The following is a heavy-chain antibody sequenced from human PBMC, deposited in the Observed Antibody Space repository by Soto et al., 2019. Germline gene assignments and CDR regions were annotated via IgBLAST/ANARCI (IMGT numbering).Heavy chain of an antibody. Sequence: EVQLVESGGGLVKPGGSLRLSCAASGFTFSSYSMNWVRQAPGKGLEWVSSISSSSSYIYYADSVKGRFTISRDNAKNSLYLQMNSLRAEDTAVYYCARVEAVTSYYDAFDIWGQGTMVTVSS. V-gene: IGHV3-21*01. J-gene: IGHJ3*02. CDR1: GFTFSSYS. CDR3: ARVEAVTSYYDAFDI. D-gene: IGHD2-21*02. CDR2: ISSSSSYI.